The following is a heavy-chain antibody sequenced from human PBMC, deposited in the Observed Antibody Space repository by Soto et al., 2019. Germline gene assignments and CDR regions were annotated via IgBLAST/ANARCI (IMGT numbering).Heavy chain of an antibody. Sequence: GGSLRLSCAASGFTFSSYGMHWVRQAPGKGLEWVAVIWYDGSNKYYADSVKGRFTISRDNSKNTLYLQMNSLRAEDTAVYYCARVTSTGPTLDAFDIWGQGTMVTVSS. D-gene: IGHD1-1*01. V-gene: IGHV3-33*08. CDR1: GFTFSSYG. J-gene: IGHJ3*02. CDR2: IWYDGSNK. CDR3: ARVTSTGPTLDAFDI.